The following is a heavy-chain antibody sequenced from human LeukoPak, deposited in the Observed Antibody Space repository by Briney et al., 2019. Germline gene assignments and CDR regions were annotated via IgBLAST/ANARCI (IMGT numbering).Heavy chain of an antibody. Sequence: SETLSLTCTVSGVSISNSFYYWGWIRQPPGKGLEWIASMYYSGSSYYNPSLRSRATISIDISNNQFSLKLSSVTAADTAIFYCARHRSYDSTIEPHDAFDVWGQGTMVTVSS. D-gene: IGHD3-22*01. CDR1: GVSISNSFYY. J-gene: IGHJ3*01. CDR3: ARHRSYDSTIEPHDAFDV. V-gene: IGHV4-39*01. CDR2: MYYSGSS.